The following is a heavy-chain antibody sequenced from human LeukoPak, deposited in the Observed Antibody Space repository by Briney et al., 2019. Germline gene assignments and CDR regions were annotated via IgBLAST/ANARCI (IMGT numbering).Heavy chain of an antibody. CDR2: ITTSSTYT. J-gene: IGHJ4*02. V-gene: IGHV3-21*01. Sequence: GGSLRLSCEASGFSFSSYNMDWVRQTPGKGLEWISSITTSSTYTFYADSVKGRFTISRDNAKNSLYLQMNSLRAEDTAVYYCARRGYYYDSSGYYLGGFDYWGQGTLVTVSS. D-gene: IGHD3-22*01. CDR3: ARRGYYYDSSGYYLGGFDY. CDR1: GFSFSSYN.